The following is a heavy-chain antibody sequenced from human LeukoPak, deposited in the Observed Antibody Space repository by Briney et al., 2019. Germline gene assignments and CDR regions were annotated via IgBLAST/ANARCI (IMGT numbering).Heavy chain of an antibody. Sequence: GGSLRLSCAASRFTVSSNYMSWVRQAPGKGLEWVSVIYSGGSTYYADSVKGRLTVSRDNSKNTLYLQMNSLRAEDTAVYYCARESMTTVTTHAFDIWGQGTMVTVSS. CDR3: ARESMTTVTTHAFDI. D-gene: IGHD4-17*01. CDR1: RFTVSSNY. J-gene: IGHJ3*02. V-gene: IGHV3-53*01. CDR2: IYSGGST.